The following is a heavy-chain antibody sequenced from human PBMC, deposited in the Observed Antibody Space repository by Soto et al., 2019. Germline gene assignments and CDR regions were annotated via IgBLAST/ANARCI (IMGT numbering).Heavy chain of an antibody. Sequence: ASVKVSCKASGYTFTSYDINWVRQATGQGLEWMGWMNPNSGNTGYAQKFQDRVTMTRNTSISTAYMELSSLRSEDTAVYYCARGVYYYDSSGYYYFDYWGQGTLVTVSS. CDR3: ARGVYYYDSSGYYYFDY. J-gene: IGHJ4*02. V-gene: IGHV1-8*01. CDR2: MNPNSGNT. CDR1: GYTFTSYD. D-gene: IGHD3-22*01.